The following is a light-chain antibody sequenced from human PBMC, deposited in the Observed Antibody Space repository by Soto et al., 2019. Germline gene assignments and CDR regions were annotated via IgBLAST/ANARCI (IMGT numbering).Light chain of an antibody. CDR3: AAWDDSLSAVV. Sequence: QSLLTQPPSASGTPGQRVTISCSGSSSNIGSNYVYWYQQLPGTAPKLLIYRNNQRPSGFPDRFSGSKSGTSASLAISGLRSEDEADYYCAAWDDSLSAVVFGGGTKVTVL. CDR2: RNN. CDR1: SSNIGSNY. V-gene: IGLV1-47*01. J-gene: IGLJ2*01.